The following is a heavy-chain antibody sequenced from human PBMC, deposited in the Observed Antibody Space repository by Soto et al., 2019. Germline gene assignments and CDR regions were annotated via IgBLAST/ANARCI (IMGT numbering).Heavy chain of an antibody. CDR3: AKAIYGGNTLYGLDV. J-gene: IGHJ6*02. CDR2: ISGDGGST. D-gene: IGHD2-15*01. Sequence: PGGSLRLSCAASGFTFRNYAMSWVRQAPGKGLEWVSGISGDGGSTWYAESVKGRFTISRDNSKNTLYLQMDSLRAEDTAVYYCAKAIYGGNTLYGLDVWGQGTTVTVSS. V-gene: IGHV3-23*01. CDR1: GFTFRNYA.